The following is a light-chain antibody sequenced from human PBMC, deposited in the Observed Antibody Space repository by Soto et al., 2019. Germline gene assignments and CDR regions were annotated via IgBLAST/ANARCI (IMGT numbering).Light chain of an antibody. J-gene: IGKJ1*01. CDR1: QSVNNN. Sequence: EIVMTQSPATLSVSPGERVTLSCRASQSVNNNLAWYQQKPGQAPRLLIHAISTRATGVPARFSGSGSGTQFTLSISSLQSEDFAVYYCQQYNDWRTFGQGTKVDIK. CDR2: AIS. CDR3: QQYNDWRT. V-gene: IGKV3-15*01.